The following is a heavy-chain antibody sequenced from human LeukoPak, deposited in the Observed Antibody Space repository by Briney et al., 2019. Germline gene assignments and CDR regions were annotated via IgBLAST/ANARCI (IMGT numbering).Heavy chain of an antibody. V-gene: IGHV3-48*03. CDR3: AIPPITGAAS. CDR1: VLTLNSYE. CDR2: ISSSGTTI. D-gene: IGHD1-1*01. J-gene: IGHJ4*02. Sequence: GVSVRLLCAPCVLTLNSYEANCPPHATEKAVEWVSYISSSGTTIYYADSVKGRFTISRDNAKNSLYLQMNSLRAEDTAVYYCAIPPITGAASWGQGTLVSVSS.